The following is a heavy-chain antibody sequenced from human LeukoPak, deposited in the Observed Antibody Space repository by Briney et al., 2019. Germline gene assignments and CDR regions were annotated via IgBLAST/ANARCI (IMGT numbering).Heavy chain of an antibody. J-gene: IGHJ4*02. V-gene: IGHV4-61*02. Sequence: SETLSLTCTVSGGSISSGSYYWSWIRQPAGKGLEWIGRIYTSGSTNYNPSLKSRVTISVDTSKNQFSLKLSSVTAADTAVYYCARRGPRFGVAGTVLWYWGQGTLVTVSS. D-gene: IGHD6-19*01. CDR1: GGSISSGSYY. CDR3: ARRGPRFGVAGTVLWY. CDR2: IYTSGST.